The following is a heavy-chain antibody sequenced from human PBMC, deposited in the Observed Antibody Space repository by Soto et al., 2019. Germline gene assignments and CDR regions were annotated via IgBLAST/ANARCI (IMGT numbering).Heavy chain of an antibody. CDR1: GGSFSGYY. V-gene: IGHV4-34*01. J-gene: IGHJ6*02. CDR2: INHSGST. Sequence: PSETVSLTCAVYGGSFSGYYWSWIRQPPGKGLEWIGEINHSGSTNYNPSLKSRVTISVDTSKNQFSLKLSSVTAADTAVYYCARGEKRIAARYYYYGMDVWGQGTTVTVSS. D-gene: IGHD6-6*01. CDR3: ARGEKRIAARYYYYGMDV.